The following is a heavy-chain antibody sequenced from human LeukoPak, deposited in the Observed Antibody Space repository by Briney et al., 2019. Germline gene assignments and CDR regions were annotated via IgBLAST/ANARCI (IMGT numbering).Heavy chain of an antibody. J-gene: IGHJ4*02. V-gene: IGHV3-11*04. CDR3: ARDPWGARSSLDC. CDR2: ISSCGSTI. CDR1: GFTFSDYY. D-gene: IGHD1-26*01. Sequence: GGSLRLSCAASGFTFSDYYMSWIRQAPGKGLEWVSYISSCGSTIYYADSVKGRLTISRDNAKNSLYLQMNSLRAEDTAVYYCARDPWGARSSLDCWGQGTLVTVSS.